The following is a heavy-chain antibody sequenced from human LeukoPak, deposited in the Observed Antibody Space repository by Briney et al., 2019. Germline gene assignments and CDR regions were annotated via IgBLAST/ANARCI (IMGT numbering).Heavy chain of an antibody. D-gene: IGHD2-2*01. V-gene: IGHV4-30-2*01. CDR3: ARGGISTSFYPFDY. CDR2: IYHSGST. J-gene: IGHJ4*02. CDR1: GGSISSGGYS. Sequence: PSETLSLTCAVSGGSISSGGYSWSWIRQPPGKGLEWIGYIYHSGSTYYNPSLKSRVTISVDRSKNQFSLKLSSVTAADTAVYYCARGGISTSFYPFDYWGQGTLVTVSS.